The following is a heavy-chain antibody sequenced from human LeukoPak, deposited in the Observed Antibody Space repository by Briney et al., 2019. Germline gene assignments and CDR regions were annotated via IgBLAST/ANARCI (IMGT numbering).Heavy chain of an antibody. Sequence: GGSLRLSCAASGFTFSSYAMHWVRQAPGKGLEWVAVIPYDGSNKYYADSVKGRFTISRDNSKNTLYLQMNSLRAEDTAVYYCAREDYDSSGPIDYWGQGTLVTVSS. D-gene: IGHD3-22*01. CDR1: GFTFSSYA. J-gene: IGHJ4*02. CDR3: AREDYDSSGPIDY. CDR2: IPYDGSNK. V-gene: IGHV3-30*04.